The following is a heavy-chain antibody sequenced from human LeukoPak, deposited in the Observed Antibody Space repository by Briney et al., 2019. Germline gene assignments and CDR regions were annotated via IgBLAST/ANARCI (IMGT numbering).Heavy chain of an antibody. V-gene: IGHV3-21*01. Sequence: PGGSLRLSCAASGFTFSHYSMNWVRQAPGKGLEWVSSMSINSGLIYYADSVKGRFTISRDNAKNSLYLQMNSLRAEDTAVYYCAREFDYSTSGAGYWGQGTLSPSPQ. CDR2: MSINSGLI. J-gene: IGHJ4*02. CDR3: AREFDYSTSGAGY. D-gene: IGHD4-11*01. CDR1: GFTFSHYS.